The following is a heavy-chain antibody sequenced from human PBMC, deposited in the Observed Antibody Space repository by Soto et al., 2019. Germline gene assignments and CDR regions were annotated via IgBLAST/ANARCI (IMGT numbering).Heavy chain of an antibody. CDR3: ARGRVWSGYYDYYYYMDV. J-gene: IGHJ6*03. Sequence: SETLSLTCTVSGGSISSGGYYWSWIRQHPGKGLEWIGYIYYSGSTNYNPSLKSRVTISVDTSKNQFSLKLSSVTAADTAVYYCARGRVWSGYYDYYYYMDVWGKGTTVTVSS. CDR2: IYYSGST. V-gene: IGHV4-31*03. CDR1: GGSISSGGYY. D-gene: IGHD3-3*01.